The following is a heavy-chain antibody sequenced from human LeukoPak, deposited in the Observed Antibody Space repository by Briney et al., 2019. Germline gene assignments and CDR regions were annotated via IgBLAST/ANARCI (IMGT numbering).Heavy chain of an antibody. V-gene: IGHV4-34*01. D-gene: IGHD4-17*01. J-gene: IGHJ4*02. Sequence: PSETLSLTCAVYGESFSGYFWSWIRQPPGKGLEWIGSIYYSASTYYNPSLKSRVTISVDTSKNQFSLKLSSVTAADTAVYYCARVPTVTFFDYWGQGTLVTVSS. CDR2: IYYSAST. CDR1: GESFSGYF. CDR3: ARVPTVTFFDY.